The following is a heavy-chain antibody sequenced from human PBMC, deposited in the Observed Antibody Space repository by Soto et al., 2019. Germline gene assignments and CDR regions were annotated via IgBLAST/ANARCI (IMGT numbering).Heavy chain of an antibody. Sequence: SETLSLTCTVSGGSISSRTYYWTWIRQPPGKGLEWIGTIYYSGSTYYNPSLKSRVTISVDTSKNQFSLNLSSVTAADTAVYYCARVDGGTYGGDYWGQGALVNFSS. CDR2: IYYSGST. D-gene: IGHD1-26*01. CDR1: GGSISSRTYY. J-gene: IGHJ4*02. CDR3: ARVDGGTYGGDY. V-gene: IGHV4-39*01.